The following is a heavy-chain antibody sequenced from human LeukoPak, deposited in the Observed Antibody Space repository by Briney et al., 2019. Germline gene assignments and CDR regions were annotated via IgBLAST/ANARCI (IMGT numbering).Heavy chain of an antibody. CDR3: ARGLPIYCSGGSCYFSYYFDY. V-gene: IGHV1-8*01. D-gene: IGHD2-15*01. CDR1: GYIFTSYD. Sequence: ASVKVSCKASGYIFTSYDINWVRQATGQGLEWMGWMNPNSGNTGYAQKFQGRVTMTRNTSISTAYMELSSLRSEDTAVYYCARGLPIYCSGGSCYFSYYFDYWGQGTLVTVSS. CDR2: MNPNSGNT. J-gene: IGHJ4*02.